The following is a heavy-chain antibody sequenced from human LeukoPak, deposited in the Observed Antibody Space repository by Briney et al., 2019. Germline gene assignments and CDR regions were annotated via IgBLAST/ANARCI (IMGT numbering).Heavy chain of an antibody. V-gene: IGHV3-64D*06. CDR2: ISSNGGST. Sequence: GGSLRLSCSASGFTFSSYAMHWVRQAPGKGLEYVSAISSNGGSTYYADSVKGRFTVSRDNSKDTLYLQMSSLRAEDTAVYYCVKDPVGYDSSGYHYWGQGALVTVSS. CDR3: VKDPVGYDSSGYHY. CDR1: GFTFSSYA. J-gene: IGHJ4*02. D-gene: IGHD3-22*01.